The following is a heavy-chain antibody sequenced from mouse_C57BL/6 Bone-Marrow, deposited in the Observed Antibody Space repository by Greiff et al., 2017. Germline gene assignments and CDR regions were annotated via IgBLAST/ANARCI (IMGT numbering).Heavy chain of an antibody. CDR3: AGYYYGRGDY. V-gene: IGHV5-6*01. CDR2: ISSGGSYT. Sequence: EVQVVESGGDLVKPGGSLKLSCAASGFTFSSYGMSWVRQTPDKRLEWVATISSGGSYTYYPDSVKGRFTISRDNAKNTLFMQMSSLESEDTAVYYCAGYYYGRGDYWGQGTSVTVSS. J-gene: IGHJ4*01. D-gene: IGHD1-1*01. CDR1: GFTFSSYG.